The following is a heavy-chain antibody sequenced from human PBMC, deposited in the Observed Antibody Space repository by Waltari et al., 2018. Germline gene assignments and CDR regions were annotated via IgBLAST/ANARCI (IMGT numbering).Heavy chain of an antibody. D-gene: IGHD6-13*01. J-gene: IGHJ4*02. CDR1: GFTFSSYA. V-gene: IGHV3-30*07. CDR3: AREEGIAAAGTVH. Sequence: QVQLVESGGGVVQPGRSLRLSCAASGFTFSSYAMHWVRQAPGKGLEWVAVISYDGSNKYYADSVKGRFTISRDNAKNTLYLQMNSLRAEDTAVYYCAREEGIAAAGTVHWGQGTLVTVSS. CDR2: ISYDGSNK.